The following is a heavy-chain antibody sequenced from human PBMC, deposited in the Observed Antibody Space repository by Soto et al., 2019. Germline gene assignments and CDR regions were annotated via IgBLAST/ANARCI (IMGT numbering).Heavy chain of an antibody. CDR3: ARVLVVGGLDV. J-gene: IGHJ3*01. D-gene: IGHD1-26*01. Sequence: QLQLVESGGGVVQPGRSLRLSCVSSGFTFSTYGMHWVRQAPGKGLEWVAVIWYDGSNKYYADSVKGRFTISRDNSKNTLDLQMNSLKVEDTAVYYCARVLVVGGLDVWGQGTMVTVSA. CDR1: GFTFSTYG. CDR2: IWYDGSNK. V-gene: IGHV3-33*01.